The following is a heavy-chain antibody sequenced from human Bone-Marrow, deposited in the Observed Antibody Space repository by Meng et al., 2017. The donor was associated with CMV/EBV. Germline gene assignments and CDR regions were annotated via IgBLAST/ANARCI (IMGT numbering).Heavy chain of an antibody. CDR3: AKGNERWLQWGY. CDR1: GFTFSSYS. V-gene: IGHV3-30*04. CDR2: ISYDGSNK. J-gene: IGHJ4*02. D-gene: IGHD5-24*01. Sequence: GESLKISCAASGFTFSSYSMHWVRQVPGQGLEWVAVISYDGSNKYYADSVRGRFTISRDNSKNMLYLQMNSLSAEDMDVYYCAKGNERWLQWGYWGQGTLVTVSS.